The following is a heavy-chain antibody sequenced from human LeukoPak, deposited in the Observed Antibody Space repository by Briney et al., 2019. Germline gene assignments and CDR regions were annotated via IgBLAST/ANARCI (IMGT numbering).Heavy chain of an antibody. J-gene: IGHJ2*01. CDR3: ATGPGVFDGYFDL. CDR2: FDPEDGET. V-gene: IGHV1-24*01. CDR1: GYTLTELS. Sequence: ASVKVSCKVSGYTLTELSMHWVRQAPGKGLEWMGGFDPEDGETIYAQKYQGRVTMTEDTSTDTAYMELSSLRSEDTAVYYCATGPGVFDGYFDLWGRGTLVTVSS. D-gene: IGHD7-27*01.